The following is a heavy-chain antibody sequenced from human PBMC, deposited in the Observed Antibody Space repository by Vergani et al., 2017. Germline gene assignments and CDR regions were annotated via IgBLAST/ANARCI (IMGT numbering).Heavy chain of an antibody. V-gene: IGHV3-74*03. Sequence: EVQLVESGGGLAQPGGSLRLSCAASGFTFSSFWIHWVRQAPGKGLVWVSRINTDGSSTTYADSVKGRFTISRDNAKNTVYLQMNSLRAEDTAVYYCARDRRLSSSSPLDYYYDMDVWGKGTTVTVSS. CDR1: GFTFSSFW. CDR3: ARDRRLSSSSPLDYYYDMDV. J-gene: IGHJ6*03. D-gene: IGHD6-6*01. CDR2: INTDGSST.